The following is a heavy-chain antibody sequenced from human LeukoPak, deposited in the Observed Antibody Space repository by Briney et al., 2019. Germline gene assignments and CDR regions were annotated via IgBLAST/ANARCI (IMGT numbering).Heavy chain of an antibody. J-gene: IGHJ4*02. Sequence: PSETLSLTCTGSGGSISSSSHYWGWIRQPPGKGLEWIGRIYYSGSTYYNPSLRSRVTISVDTSKNQFSLKLSSVTAADTAVYYCASLVAHFDYWGQGTLVTVSS. V-gene: IGHV4-39*01. CDR1: GGSISSSSHY. D-gene: IGHD2-2*01. CDR2: IYYSGST. CDR3: ASLVAHFDY.